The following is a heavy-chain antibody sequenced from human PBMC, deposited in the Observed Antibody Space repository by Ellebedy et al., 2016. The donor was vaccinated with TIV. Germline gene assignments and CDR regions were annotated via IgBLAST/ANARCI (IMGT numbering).Heavy chain of an antibody. Sequence: AASVKVSCKASGGTFSNYAINWVRQAPGQGLEWMGRIIPILGIADYAQYFQVRVTFTADKSTSTAYMELSSLRSEDTAVYYCARWAGSSGSFQGPYDYWGQGTLVAVSS. D-gene: IGHD1-26*01. V-gene: IGHV1-69*04. J-gene: IGHJ4*02. CDR3: ARWAGSSGSFQGPYDY. CDR2: IIPILGIA. CDR1: GGTFSNYA.